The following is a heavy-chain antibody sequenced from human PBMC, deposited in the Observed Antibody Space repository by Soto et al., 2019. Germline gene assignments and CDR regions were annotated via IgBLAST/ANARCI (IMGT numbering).Heavy chain of an antibody. J-gene: IGHJ6*02. V-gene: IGHV2-5*02. D-gene: IGHD2-21*02. CDR2: IYWDEDK. CDR1: GFSFSSIGEG. CDR3: VQSRCGGDCLQSYSSHSYYGLDV. Sequence: QITLKESGPTLVKPTQTLTLTCTFPGFSFSSIGEGVGWIRQPPGKALEGLALIYWDEDKRYSPSLKSRLTITKDTSKNQVVLTMTNMDPVDTATYYCVQSRCGGDCLQSYSSHSYYGLDVWGQGTTVTVSS.